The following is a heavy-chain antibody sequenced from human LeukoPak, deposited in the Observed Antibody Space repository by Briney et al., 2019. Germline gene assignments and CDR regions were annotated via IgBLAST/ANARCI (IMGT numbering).Heavy chain of an antibody. CDR2: VYYGGST. CDR1: GASINDFY. J-gene: IGHJ3*02. Sequence: SETLPLTCAVSGASINDFYWTWIRQPPGKGLEWIGYVYYGGSTNYNPSLKSRVSMSVDTSKNQFSLKLSSVTAADTAVFYCARGSRQDTLDAFDIWGQGIMVTVSS. V-gene: IGHV4-59*01. D-gene: IGHD6-13*01. CDR3: ARGSRQDTLDAFDI.